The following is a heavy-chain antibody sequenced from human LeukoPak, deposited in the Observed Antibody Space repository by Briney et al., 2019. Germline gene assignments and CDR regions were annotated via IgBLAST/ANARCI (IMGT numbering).Heavy chain of an antibody. CDR1: GFTFSSYW. J-gene: IGHJ5*02. Sequence: GGSVRLSCAASGFTFSSYWMHWVRQAPGKGLVWVSRINTDGSSTSYADSVKGRFTISRDNAKNSLYLQMNRLRAEDTAVYYCAREEDRELYGHLFDPWGQGTLVTVSS. D-gene: IGHD1-7*01. V-gene: IGHV3-74*01. CDR3: AREEDRELYGHLFDP. CDR2: INTDGSST.